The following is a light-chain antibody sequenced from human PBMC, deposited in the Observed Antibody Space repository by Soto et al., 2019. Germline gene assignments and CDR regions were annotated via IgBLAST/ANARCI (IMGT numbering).Light chain of an antibody. CDR1: SGHSSYA. CDR3: QTWGTGIWV. Sequence: QSVLTQSPSASASLGVSVKLTCTLSSGHSSYAIAWHQQQPEKGPRYLMRLNSDGSHTKGDGIPDRFSGSSSGAERYLTISSLQSEDEADYYCQTWGTGIWVFGGGTKVTVL. V-gene: IGLV4-69*01. CDR2: LNSDGSH. J-gene: IGLJ3*02.